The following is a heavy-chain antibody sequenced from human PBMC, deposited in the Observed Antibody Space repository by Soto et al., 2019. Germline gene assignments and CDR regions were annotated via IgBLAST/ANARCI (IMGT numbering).Heavy chain of an antibody. CDR1: GYIFINYH. CDR3: AKSPRGEMATD. Sequence: QVQLVQSGGEVKKPGASVTVSCKASGYIFINYHITWVRQAPGQGLEWMAWINTYNGMTDYAQRFQGRVTMTRDTSTSTAYMELRNLGSDDTAVYFCAKSPRGEMATDWGQGTLVTVSS. J-gene: IGHJ4*02. V-gene: IGHV1-18*01. CDR2: INTYNGMT. D-gene: IGHD5-12*01.